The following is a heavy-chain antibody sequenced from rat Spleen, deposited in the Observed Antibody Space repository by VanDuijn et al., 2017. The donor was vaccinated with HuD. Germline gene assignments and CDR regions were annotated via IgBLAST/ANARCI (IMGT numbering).Heavy chain of an antibody. Sequence: EVQLVESGGGLVQPGRSLKLSCAASGFTFSNYYMAWVRQAPKKGLEWVATIITSGSRTYYPDSVKGRFTISRDNAKSSLYLQMNSLKSEDTATYYCARHNTEGIVAPFDYWGQGVMVTVSS. D-gene: IGHD1-11*01. CDR3: ARHNTEGIVAPFDY. CDR1: GFTFSNYY. V-gene: IGHV5-25*01. CDR2: IITSGSRT. J-gene: IGHJ2*01.